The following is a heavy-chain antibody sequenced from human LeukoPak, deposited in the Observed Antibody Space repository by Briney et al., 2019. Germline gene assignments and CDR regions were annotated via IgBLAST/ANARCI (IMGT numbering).Heavy chain of an antibody. Sequence: SETLSLTCTVSGGSISSSSYYWGWIRQHPGKGLEWIGYIYYSGSTYYNPSLKSRVTISVDTSKNQFSLKLSSVTAADTAVYYCARDPRWFGAPYGMDVWGQGTTVTVSS. CDR3: ARDPRWFGAPYGMDV. V-gene: IGHV4-31*03. CDR2: IYYSGST. D-gene: IGHD3-10*01. CDR1: GGSISSSSYY. J-gene: IGHJ6*02.